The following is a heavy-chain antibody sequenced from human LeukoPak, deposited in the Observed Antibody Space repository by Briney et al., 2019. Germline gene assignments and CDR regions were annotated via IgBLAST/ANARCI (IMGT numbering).Heavy chain of an antibody. CDR3: ARVGARRTGDY. Sequence: GGSLRLSCAASGFTFRDYYMSWVRQAPGKGLEWVSSISSSSSYIYYADSVKGRFTISRDNAKNSLYLQMNSLRAEDTAVYYCARVGARRTGDYWGQGTLVTVSS. CDR2: ISSSSSYI. D-gene: IGHD3-16*01. V-gene: IGHV3-21*01. J-gene: IGHJ4*02. CDR1: GFTFRDYY.